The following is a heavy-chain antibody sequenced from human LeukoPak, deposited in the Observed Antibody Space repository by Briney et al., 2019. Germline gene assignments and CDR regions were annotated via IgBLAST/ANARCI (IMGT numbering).Heavy chain of an antibody. CDR2: ISAYNGNT. CDR3: VRDSSSWGDFDY. J-gene: IGHJ4*02. CDR1: GYTFTSYG. Sequence: GASVKVSCKASGYTFTSYGISWVRQAPGQGLEWMGWISAYNGNTNYAQKLQGRVTMTTDTSTSTVYMEVRSLRSDDTAVYYCVRDSSSWGDFDYWGQGTLVTVSS. V-gene: IGHV1-18*01. D-gene: IGHD6-13*01.